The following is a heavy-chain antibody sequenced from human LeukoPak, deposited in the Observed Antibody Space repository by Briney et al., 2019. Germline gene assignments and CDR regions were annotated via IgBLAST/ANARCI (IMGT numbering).Heavy chain of an antibody. CDR2: INQNSCGK. J-gene: IGHJ3*02. Sequence: ASVKVSCKASGYTFTGYYMHWVRQAPGKGLEWMGRINQNSCGKNYAQRFHGRVPMTRDTAISTAYMELRRLRPGATAVYYYARAGYYYDSSGGDAFDIWGQGTMVTVSS. V-gene: IGHV1-2*06. D-gene: IGHD3-22*01. CDR3: ARAGYYYDSSGGDAFDI. CDR1: GYTFTGYY.